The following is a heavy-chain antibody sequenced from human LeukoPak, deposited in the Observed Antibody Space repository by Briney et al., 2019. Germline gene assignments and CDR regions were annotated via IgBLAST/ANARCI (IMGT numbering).Heavy chain of an antibody. D-gene: IGHD1-1*01. CDR3: VRGAGPGTPFD. J-gene: IGHJ1*01. V-gene: IGHV3-74*01. CDR1: GFTFSLSW. CDR2: INYDARSR. Sequence: GGPLRLSCAASGFTFSLSWMHWLREAPGKGLEWVSSINYDARSRTYADSVKGRVTISRDNAENTLFLQMNSLRVEDSAIYSCVRGAGPGTPFDWGQGILATVSS.